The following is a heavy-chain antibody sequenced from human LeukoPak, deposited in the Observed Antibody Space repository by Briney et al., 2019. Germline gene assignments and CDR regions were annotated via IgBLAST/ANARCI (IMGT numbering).Heavy chain of an antibody. D-gene: IGHD2-2*01. CDR2: ISSSGSTI. CDR1: GFTFSDYY. CDR3: ARDDGSTRSSVYSYYGMDV. V-gene: IGHV3-11*01. Sequence: PGGSLRLSCAASGFTFSDYYMSWIRQAPGKGLEWVSYISSSGSTIYYADSVKGRFTISRDNAKNSLYLQMNSLRAEDTAVYYCARDDGSTRSSVYSYYGMDVWGQGTTVTVSS. J-gene: IGHJ6*02.